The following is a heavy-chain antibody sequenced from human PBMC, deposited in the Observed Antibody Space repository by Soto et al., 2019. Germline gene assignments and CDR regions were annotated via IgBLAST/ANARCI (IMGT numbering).Heavy chain of an antibody. J-gene: IGHJ4*02. D-gene: IGHD2-2*01. CDR2: INHSGST. Sequence: SETLSLTCAVYGGSFSGYYWSWIRQPPGKGLEWIGEINHSGSTNYNPSLKSRVTISVDTSKNQFSLKLSSVTAADTAVYYCARTALVQAASLDYWGQGTLVTVSS. CDR3: ARTALVQAASLDY. CDR1: GGSFSGYY. V-gene: IGHV4-34*01.